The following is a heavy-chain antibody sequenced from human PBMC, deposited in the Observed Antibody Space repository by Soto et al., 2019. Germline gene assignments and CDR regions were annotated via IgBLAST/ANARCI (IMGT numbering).Heavy chain of an antibody. D-gene: IGHD2-8*01. CDR2: IKSKVDGGTT. CDR1: GFTFSGAW. V-gene: IGHV3-15*01. J-gene: IGHJ5*01. Sequence: GLSLRLSCAACGFTFSGAWMVWVRQTPGKGLEWVGLIKSKVDGGTTHYAAPVEGRFIISRDDSQSTLSLQMNSLKAQDTAVYYCVPDLPNDLYPLDSRGHGTLVTVSS. CDR3: VPDLPNDLYPLDS.